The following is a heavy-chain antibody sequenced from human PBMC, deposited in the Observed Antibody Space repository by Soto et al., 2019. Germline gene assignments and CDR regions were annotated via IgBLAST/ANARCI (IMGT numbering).Heavy chain of an antibody. CDR3: ARAKYDYIWGSYHPFDQ. Sequence: QVHLVQSGAEVKKPGASVRLSCKVSGKSFDNFAVHWVRQTPGQRPEWMGRINVGDDKTKYSEEFQRRVIVSYYTSATTAYMELRALSSEDTAVYYCARAKYDYIWGSYHPFDQWAQGAQVTVAS. V-gene: IGHV1-3*01. J-gene: IGHJ4*02. CDR2: INVGDDKT. D-gene: IGHD3-16*02. CDR1: GKSFDNFA.